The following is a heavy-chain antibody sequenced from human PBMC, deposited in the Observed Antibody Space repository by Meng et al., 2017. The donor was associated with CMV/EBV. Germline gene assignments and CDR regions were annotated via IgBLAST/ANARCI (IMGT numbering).Heavy chain of an antibody. J-gene: IGHJ6*02. CDR1: GGTFSSYA. D-gene: IGHD2-2*01. CDR2: IIPILGIA. V-gene: IGHV1-69*10. CDR3: ARGGDIVVVPAAFPYYYYGMDV. Sequence: SVKVSCKASGGTFSSYAISWVRQAPGQGLEWMGGIIPILGIANYAQKFQGRVTITADKSTSTAYMELSSLRSEDTAVYYRARGGDIVVVPAAFPYYYYGMDVWGRGTTVTVSS.